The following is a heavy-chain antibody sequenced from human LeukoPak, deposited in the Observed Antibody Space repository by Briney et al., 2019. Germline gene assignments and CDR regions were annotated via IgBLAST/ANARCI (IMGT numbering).Heavy chain of an antibody. V-gene: IGHV4-59*01. CDR3: AIVSYYDILTGYFGDGYFDY. Sequence: SQTLSLPRTVSGGSIRSYYWSWIRHPPGKGLECIGYIYYIRSNNYNPSLKSRVNISVDTSKNQVSLKVSSVTAADTAVYYCAIVSYYDILTGYFGDGYFDYWGQGTLVSVSS. J-gene: IGHJ4*02. D-gene: IGHD3-9*01. CDR2: IYYIRSN. CDR1: GGSIRSYY.